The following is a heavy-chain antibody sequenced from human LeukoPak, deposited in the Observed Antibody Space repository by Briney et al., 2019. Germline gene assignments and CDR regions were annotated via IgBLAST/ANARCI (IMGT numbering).Heavy chain of an antibody. CDR3: ASILSSSWSNYIDY. CDR1: GFTLSSYA. CDR2: MSYDGSNK. Sequence: GGCLRLSRAASGFTLSSYAMHWVRQAPGKGLEWGALMSYDGSNKHYADSVKGRFTLSRDNSKSTLYLQMNRLRAEDTAVYYCASILSSSWSNYIDYWGEGTLVTVSS. D-gene: IGHD6-13*01. J-gene: IGHJ4*02. V-gene: IGHV3-30*04.